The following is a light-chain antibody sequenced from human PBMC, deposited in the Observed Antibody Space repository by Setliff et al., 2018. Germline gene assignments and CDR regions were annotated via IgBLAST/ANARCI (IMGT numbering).Light chain of an antibody. V-gene: IGLV2-14*01. CDR1: NSDIGHNNF. CDR2: EVN. CDR3: SSYSTGNTLVL. Sequence: SALTQPASVSGSPGQSITISCTGTNSDIGHNNFVSWYQQHPGKAPKLIIYEVNNRPSGISLRFSGSKSANTASLTIAGLQPEDESIYYCSSYSTGNTLVLFGGGTKVTVL. J-gene: IGLJ2*01.